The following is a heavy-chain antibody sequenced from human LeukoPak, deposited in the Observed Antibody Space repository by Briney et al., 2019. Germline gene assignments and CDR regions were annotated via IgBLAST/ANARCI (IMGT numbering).Heavy chain of an antibody. CDR1: GGSINSYY. J-gene: IGHJ4*02. CDR2: IYYSGST. D-gene: IGHD1-1*01. Sequence: SETLSLTCTVSGGSINSYYWSWIRQPPGKGLEWIGYIYYSGSTNYNPSLKSRVTISVDTSKNQFSLKLSSVTAADTAVYYCTRGRIQFDYWGQGALVTVSS. CDR3: TRGRIQFDY. V-gene: IGHV4-59*01.